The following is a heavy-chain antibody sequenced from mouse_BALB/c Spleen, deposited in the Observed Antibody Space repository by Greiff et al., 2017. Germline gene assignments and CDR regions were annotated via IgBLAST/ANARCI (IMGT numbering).Heavy chain of an antibody. CDR3: ARDRYYGFDY. CDR2: IWAGGST. CDR1: GFSLTSYG. V-gene: IGHV2-9*02. Sequence: VKLQESGPGLVAPSQSLSITCTVSGFSLTSYGVHWVRQPPGKGLEWLGVIWAGGSTNYNSALMSRLSISKDNSKSQVFLKMNSLQTDDTAMYYCARDRYYGFDYWGQGTTLTVSS. D-gene: IGHD1-1*01. J-gene: IGHJ2*01.